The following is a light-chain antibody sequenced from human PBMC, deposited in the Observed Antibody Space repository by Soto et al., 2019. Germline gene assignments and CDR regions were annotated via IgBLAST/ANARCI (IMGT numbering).Light chain of an antibody. J-gene: IGLJ2*01. CDR3: AAWDAILKAVL. CDR2: SDD. Sequence: QSVLTQPPSASGTPGQRVTISCSGSSSNIGSNSVFWYQHLPGTTPKFLIYSDDQRPSGVPDRFSGSKSGTSASLAISGLQSEDEADYYCAAWDAILKAVLFGGGTKLTVL. V-gene: IGLV1-44*01. CDR1: SSNIGSNS.